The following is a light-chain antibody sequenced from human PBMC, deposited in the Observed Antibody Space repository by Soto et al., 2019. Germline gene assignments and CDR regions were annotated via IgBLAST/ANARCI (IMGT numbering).Light chain of an antibody. CDR1: QSISSW. J-gene: IGKJ4*01. Sequence: DVHMTQSPSTLSTSVGDRVTITCRASQSISSWLAWYQQRPGRAPEVLIYDASSLESGVPSRFSGSGSGTEFTLAICGLQPDNFATYNWHQYNSYSCTFGGGTKV. CDR3: HQYNSYSCT. V-gene: IGKV1-5*01. CDR2: DAS.